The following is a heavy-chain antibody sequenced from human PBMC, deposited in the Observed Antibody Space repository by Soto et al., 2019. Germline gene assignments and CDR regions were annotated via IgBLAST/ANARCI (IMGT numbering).Heavy chain of an antibody. CDR3: AKDRRAGGNSAFYFDF. Sequence: GSLRLSCAASGFKFSNYAMSWFRQAPGKGLEWVSLISATGGGTYYADSVKGRFTISRDNSHNTLYLQVHSLTAEDTAVYYCAKDRRAGGNSAFYFDFWGQGAQVTSPQ. CDR1: GFKFSNYA. J-gene: IGHJ4*02. CDR2: ISATGGGT. D-gene: IGHD3-16*01. V-gene: IGHV3-23*01.